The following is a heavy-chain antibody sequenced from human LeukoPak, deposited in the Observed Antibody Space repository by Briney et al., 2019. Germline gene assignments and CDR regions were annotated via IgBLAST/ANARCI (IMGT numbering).Heavy chain of an antibody. V-gene: IGHV1-2*02. J-gene: IGHJ4*02. CDR3: ASGPSDLGSSSQY. CDR2: INPNTGGT. D-gene: IGHD6-6*01. Sequence: EASVKVSCKASGYTFTGYYMHWVRQAPGQGLEWMGWINPNTGGTNYAQKFQGRVTMTTDTSISTAYMELSSLRYDDTAVYYCASGPSDLGSSSQYWGQGTLVTVSS. CDR1: GYTFTGYY.